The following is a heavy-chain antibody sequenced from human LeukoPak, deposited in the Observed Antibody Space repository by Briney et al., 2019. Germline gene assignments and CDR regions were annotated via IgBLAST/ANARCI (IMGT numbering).Heavy chain of an antibody. CDR2: IYYSGST. V-gene: IGHV4-59*01. CDR1: GGSISSYY. D-gene: IGHD3-22*01. Sequence: TSETLSLTRTVSGGSISSYYWSWIRPPPGKGLEWIGYIYYSGSTNYNPSLKSRVTISVDTSKNQFSLKLSSVTAADTAVYYCARGGRYYDSSGYYTPNWYFDLWGRGTLVTVSS. J-gene: IGHJ2*01. CDR3: ARGGRYYDSSGYYTPNWYFDL.